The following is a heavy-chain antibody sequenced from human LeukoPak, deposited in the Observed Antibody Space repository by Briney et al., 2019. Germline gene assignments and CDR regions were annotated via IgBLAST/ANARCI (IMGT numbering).Heavy chain of an antibody. D-gene: IGHD3-9*01. V-gene: IGHV1-18*01. CDR3: ARNPPLRYFDWPIDY. CDR2: ISVYNGNT. Sequence: VASVKVSCKASGYTFTSYGISWVRQAPGQGLEWMGWISVYNGNTNYAQKLQGRVTMTTDTSTSTAYMELRSLRSDDTAVYYCARNPPLRYFDWPIDYWGQGTPVTVSS. CDR1: GYTFTSYG. J-gene: IGHJ4*02.